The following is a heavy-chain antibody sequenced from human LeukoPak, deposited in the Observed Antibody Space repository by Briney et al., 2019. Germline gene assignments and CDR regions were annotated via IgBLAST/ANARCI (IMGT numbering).Heavy chain of an antibody. CDR1: GFTFGDYA. CDR2: ISWNSDSI. V-gene: IGHV3-9*01. CDR3: ARDLEWAVAGSLGY. D-gene: IGHD6-19*01. J-gene: IGHJ4*02. Sequence: GGSLRLSCGASGFTFGDYAMHWVRQAPGKGLEWVSGISWNSDSIGYADSVKGRFTISRDNAKNSLYLQMNSLRAEDTALYYCARDLEWAVAGSLGYWGQGTLVTVSS.